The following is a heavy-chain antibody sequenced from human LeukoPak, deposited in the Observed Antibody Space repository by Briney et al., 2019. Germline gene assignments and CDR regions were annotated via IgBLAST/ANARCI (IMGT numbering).Heavy chain of an antibody. CDR2: ISSSSSYI. Sequence: GGSLRLSCAASGFTFSSYSMNWVRQAPGKGLEWVSSISSSSSYIYYADSVKGRFTISRDNAKNSLYLQMNSLRAEDTAVYYCARSMITLGGVGTFDYWGQGTLVTVSS. D-gene: IGHD3-16*01. CDR1: GFTFSSYS. J-gene: IGHJ4*02. V-gene: IGHV3-21*01. CDR3: ARSMITLGGVGTFDY.